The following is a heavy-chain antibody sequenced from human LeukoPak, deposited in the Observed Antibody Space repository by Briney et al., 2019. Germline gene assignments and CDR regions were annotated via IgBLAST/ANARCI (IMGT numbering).Heavy chain of an antibody. V-gene: IGHV4-4*07. J-gene: IGHJ4*02. CDR3: ARDTYNYGSSAYYFDY. Sequence: PSETLSLTCTVSGDFISSYYWSCLRRPAGKGRDWIGRIYTSGSTHYNPSLKSRVTMSVDPSKNPYSLKLSSVTAADTAVYYCARDTYNYGSSAYYFDYWGQGTLVTVSS. CDR1: GDFISSYY. CDR2: IYTSGST. D-gene: IGHD5-18*01.